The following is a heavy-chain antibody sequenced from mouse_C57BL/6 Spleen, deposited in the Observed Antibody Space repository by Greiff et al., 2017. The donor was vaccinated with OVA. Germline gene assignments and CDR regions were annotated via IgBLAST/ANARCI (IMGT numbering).Heavy chain of an antibody. CDR3: ASEATGAMDY. V-gene: IGHV1-61*01. CDR2: IYPSDSET. Sequence: QVQLQQPGAELVRPGSSVKLSCKASGYTFTSYWMDWVKQRPGQGLEWIGNIYPSDSETHYNQKFKDKATLTVDKSSSTAYMQLSSLTSEDSAVYYCASEATGAMDYWGQGTSGTVSS. J-gene: IGHJ4*01. CDR1: GYTFTSYW.